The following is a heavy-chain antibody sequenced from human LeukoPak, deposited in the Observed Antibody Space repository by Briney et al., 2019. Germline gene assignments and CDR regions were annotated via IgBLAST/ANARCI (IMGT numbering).Heavy chain of an antibody. CDR2: IYNDGNT. J-gene: IGHJ6*03. D-gene: IGHD2-21*02. CDR3: ARDREVVTAKAQMDV. CDR1: GFTVSTNH. V-gene: IGHV3-53*01. Sequence: PGGSLRLSCAVSGFTVSTNHMSWVRQAPGRGLEWVSVIYNDGNTYYTDSVKGRFTISRDNSKNTVFLQMNSLRDEETAVYYCARDREVVTAKAQMDVWGKGTTVTVSS.